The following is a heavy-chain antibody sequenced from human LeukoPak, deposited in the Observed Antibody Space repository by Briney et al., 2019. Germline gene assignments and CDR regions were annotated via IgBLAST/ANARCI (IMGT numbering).Heavy chain of an antibody. D-gene: IGHD5-24*01. CDR1: GFTFSSYA. J-gene: IGHJ4*02. CDR3: ARARRVGYSNWDY. CDR2: ISGSGGST. V-gene: IGHV3-23*01. Sequence: GGSLRLSCAASGFTFSSYATSWVRQAPGKGLEWVSAISGSGGSTYYADSVKGRFTISRDKSKNTLYLQMNSLRVDDTAVYYCARARRVGYSNWDYWGQGTLVTVSS.